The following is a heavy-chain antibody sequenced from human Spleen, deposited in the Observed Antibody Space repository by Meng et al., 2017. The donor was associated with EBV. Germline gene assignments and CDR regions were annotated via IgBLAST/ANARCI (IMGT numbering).Heavy chain of an antibody. D-gene: IGHD6-19*01. CDR2: INVGNGDT. CDR3: ARDSSGDSRRFDP. V-gene: IGHV1-3*01. CDR1: GYTFTSSD. Sequence: VRLVHDGGEGREPWASVKVSCKASGYTFTSSDISWVRQAPGQGLEWMGWINVGNGDTKYSQKFHGRVTITRDTSATTAYMELSSLTSEDTAVYYCARDSSGDSRRFDPWGQETLVTVSS. J-gene: IGHJ5*02.